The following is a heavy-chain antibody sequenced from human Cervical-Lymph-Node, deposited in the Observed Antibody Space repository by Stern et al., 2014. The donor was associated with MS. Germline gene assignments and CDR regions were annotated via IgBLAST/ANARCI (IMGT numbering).Heavy chain of an antibody. J-gene: IGHJ4*02. CDR2: VYQTGSA. Sequence: VHLVESGPGLVRPSGTLSLTFAVSGDSISNDNWWSWVRQPPGKGLEWIGEVYQTGSANYDPSLKSRVTISVDKSKNQFSLRLTSMTAADTAVYYCARDQGFQLMNSWGQGTLVIVSS. CDR1: GDSISNDNW. CDR3: ARDQGFQLMNS. D-gene: IGHD2-2*01. V-gene: IGHV4-4*02.